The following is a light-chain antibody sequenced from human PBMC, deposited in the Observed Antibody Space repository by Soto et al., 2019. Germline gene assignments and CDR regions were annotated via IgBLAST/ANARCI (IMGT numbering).Light chain of an antibody. CDR2: GAS. J-gene: IGKJ2*01. CDR3: QQYGSSPPMYT. Sequence: EIVLTQSPGTLSLSPGERATLSCRASQSVSSGYLAWYQQKPGQAPRLLMSGASSRATGIPDRFIGSGSGTDFTLTISRLEPEDFAVYYCQQYGSSPPMYTFGQGTKLEIK. V-gene: IGKV3-20*01. CDR1: QSVSSGY.